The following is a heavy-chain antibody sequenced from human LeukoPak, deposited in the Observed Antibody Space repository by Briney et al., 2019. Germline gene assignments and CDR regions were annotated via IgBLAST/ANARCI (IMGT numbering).Heavy chain of an antibody. CDR1: AGSISNYY. CDR2: IYDRGST. CDR3: ARDRELGY. J-gene: IGHJ4*02. D-gene: IGHD2/OR15-2a*01. Sequence: PSATLSLTCSVSAGSISNYYWSSIRQPPGKGMEWLGYIYDRGSTNYNPSLKSRVTISVDTSKNQFALKLSSVAAADTAIDYGARDRELGYWGQGILVTVSS. V-gene: IGHV4-59*01.